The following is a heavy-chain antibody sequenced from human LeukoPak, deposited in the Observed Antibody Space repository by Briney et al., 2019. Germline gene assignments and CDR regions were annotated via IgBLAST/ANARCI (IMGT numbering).Heavy chain of an antibody. J-gene: IGHJ5*02. CDR3: AKDRIVGATTGWFDP. CDR1: GFTFDDYA. V-gene: IGHV3-43*02. Sequence: GGSLRLSCAASGFTFDDYAMYWVRQAPGKGLEWVSLISGDGGSTYYADSVKGRFTISRDNSKNSLYLQMNSLRTEDTALYYCAKDRIVGATTGWFDPWGQGTLVTVSS. D-gene: IGHD1-26*01. CDR2: ISGDGGST.